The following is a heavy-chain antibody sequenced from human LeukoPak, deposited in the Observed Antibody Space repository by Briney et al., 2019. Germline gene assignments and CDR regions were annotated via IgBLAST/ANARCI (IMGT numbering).Heavy chain of an antibody. V-gene: IGHV4-4*07. D-gene: IGHD1-7*01. CDR3: SITGTIGPGERDY. J-gene: IGHJ4*02. CDR1: GGSISSYY. CDR2: IYTSGST. Sequence: SEALSLTCTVSGGSISSYYWSWIRQPAGKGLEWIGRIYTSGSTNYNPSLKSRVTMSVDTSKNQFSLKLSSVTAADTAVYYCSITGTIGPGERDYWGQGTLVTVSS.